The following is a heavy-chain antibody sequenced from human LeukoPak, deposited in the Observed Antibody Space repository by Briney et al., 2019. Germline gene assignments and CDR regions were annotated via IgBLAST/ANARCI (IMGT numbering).Heavy chain of an antibody. CDR1: GFTFSSYS. J-gene: IGHJ4*02. Sequence: GGSLRLSCAASGFTFSSYSMNWVRQAPGKGLEWVANIKQDGSEKYYIDSVKGRFSISRDNTKNSLYLQINSLRADDTAVYYCARDFLFWGQGTMVAVSS. CDR3: ARDFLF. V-gene: IGHV3-7*03. CDR2: IKQDGSEK.